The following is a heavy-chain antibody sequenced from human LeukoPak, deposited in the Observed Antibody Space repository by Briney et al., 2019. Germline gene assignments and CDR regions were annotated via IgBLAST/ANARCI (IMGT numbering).Heavy chain of an antibody. V-gene: IGHV1-46*01. J-gene: IGHJ4*02. CDR3: AREVPENFNFDY. D-gene: IGHD2/OR15-2a*01. CDR2: IKPSGGST. Sequence: ASVKVSCKASGYTFTSYYTHWVRQAPGQGLEWMGIIKPSGGSTFYAQKFQGRVTVTSDMSTSTVYVELSSLRSEDTAVYYCAREVPENFNFDYWGQGTLVTVSS. CDR1: GYTFTSYY.